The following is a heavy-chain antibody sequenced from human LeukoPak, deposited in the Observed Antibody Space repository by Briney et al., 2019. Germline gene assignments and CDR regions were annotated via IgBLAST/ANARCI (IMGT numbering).Heavy chain of an antibody. CDR2: IWYDGSNK. CDR3: ASLTTVTTFYFDY. CDR1: GFTFSSYG. D-gene: IGHD4-17*01. V-gene: IGHV3-33*01. Sequence: PGGSLRLSCAASGFTFSSYGMHWVRQAPGKGLEWVAVIWYDGSNKYYADSVKGRFTISRDNSENTLYLQMNSLRAEDTAVYYCASLTTVTTFYFDYWGQGTLVTVSS. J-gene: IGHJ4*02.